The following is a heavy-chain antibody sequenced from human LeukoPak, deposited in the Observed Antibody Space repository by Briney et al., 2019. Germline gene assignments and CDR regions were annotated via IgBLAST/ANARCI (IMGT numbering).Heavy chain of an antibody. Sequence: SQTLSLTCAVSGDSVSSKNGAWNWIRQSPSRGLEWLGRTHYRYKWYNDYAESMEGRMTISQDTSKNQYSLHLNSVTPDDTAVYYCARDLGTTGWHTFDYWGQGTLVTVSS. CDR2: THYRYKWYN. CDR3: ARDLGTTGWHTFDY. J-gene: IGHJ4*02. D-gene: IGHD6-19*01. CDR1: GDSVSSKNGA. V-gene: IGHV6-1*01.